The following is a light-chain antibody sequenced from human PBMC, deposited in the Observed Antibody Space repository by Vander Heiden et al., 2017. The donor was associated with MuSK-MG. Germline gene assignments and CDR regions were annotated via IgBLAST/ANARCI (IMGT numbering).Light chain of an antibody. CDR1: QSVSSN. J-gene: IGKJ2*01. CDR3: QQYNNWPPYT. Sequence: EIVMTQPPVTLSVSPGDRATLSCRASQSVSSNLAWYQQKPGQAPRLLIYGASTRATGIPARFSGSGSGTEFTLTISSLQSEDFAVYYCQQYNNWPPYTFGQGTKLEIK. CDR2: GAS. V-gene: IGKV3-15*01.